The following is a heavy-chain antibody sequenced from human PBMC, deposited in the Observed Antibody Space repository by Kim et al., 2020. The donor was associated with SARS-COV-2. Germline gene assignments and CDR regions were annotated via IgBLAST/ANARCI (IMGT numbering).Heavy chain of an antibody. CDR1: GYSISSGYY. D-gene: IGHD1-1*01. J-gene: IGHJ3*02. Sequence: SETLSLTCTVSGYSISSGYYWGWIRQPPGKGLEWIGSIYHSGSTYYNPSLKSRVSISIDASNNQFSLRLSSVTAADTAVYYCARDGRDGYNFDAFDIWG. CDR2: IYHSGST. CDR3: ARDGRDGYNFDAFDI. V-gene: IGHV4-38-2*02.